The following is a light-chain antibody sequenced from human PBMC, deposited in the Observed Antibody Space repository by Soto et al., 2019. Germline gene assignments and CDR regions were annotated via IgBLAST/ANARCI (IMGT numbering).Light chain of an antibody. CDR2: GAL. V-gene: IGKV1-17*03. CDR1: QGINIW. J-gene: IGKJ1*01. Sequence: DVQLTQSPSSISASVGDRVTITCRASQGINIWLAWYQQKPGKAPQRLIYGALNLQSGVPSRFSGSGSGTEFTLTISNLQPEDFATYFCLQHNSYPPTFGPGTKVDIK. CDR3: LQHNSYPPT.